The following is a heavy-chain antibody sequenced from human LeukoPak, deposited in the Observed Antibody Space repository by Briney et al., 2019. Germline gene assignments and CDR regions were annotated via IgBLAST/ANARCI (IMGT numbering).Heavy chain of an antibody. CDR1: GFIFSRYG. V-gene: IGHV3-23*01. J-gene: IGHJ4*02. Sequence: PGGSLRLSCAASGFIFSRYGMSWVRQAPGKGLEWVSAISGSGGTTYYADSVKGRFTISRDNSKSTLYLQINSLRAEDTAVYYCAKSLYYYGSGSYRVAIDYWGQGTLVTVSS. CDR3: AKSLYYYGSGSYRVAIDY. D-gene: IGHD3-10*01. CDR2: ISGSGGTT.